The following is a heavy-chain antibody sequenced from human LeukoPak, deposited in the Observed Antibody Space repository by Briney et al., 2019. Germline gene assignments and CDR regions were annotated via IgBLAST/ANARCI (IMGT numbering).Heavy chain of an antibody. D-gene: IGHD6-13*01. V-gene: IGHV3-30-3*01. J-gene: IGHJ4*02. CDR2: ISYDGSNK. CDR3: ARDPNSRRWFDY. Sequence: GSLRLSCAASGFYAMHWVRQAPGNGLEWVALISYDGSNKYYADSVKGRFTISRDNSKNTLYLQLNSLRAEDTAVYYCARDPNSRRWFDYWGQGTLVTVSS. CDR1: GFYA.